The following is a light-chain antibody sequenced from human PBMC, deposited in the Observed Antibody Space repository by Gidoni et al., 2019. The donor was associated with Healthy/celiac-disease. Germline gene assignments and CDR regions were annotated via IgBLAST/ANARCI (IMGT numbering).Light chain of an antibody. Sequence: AIRMTQCPSSLSASTGDRVTITCRASQGISSYLAWYQQKPGKAPKLLIYAASTLQSGVPSRFSGSGSGTDFTLTISCLQSEDFATYYCQQYYSYPITFGQGTRLEIK. CDR2: AAS. V-gene: IGKV1-8*01. CDR3: QQYYSYPIT. CDR1: QGISSY. J-gene: IGKJ5*01.